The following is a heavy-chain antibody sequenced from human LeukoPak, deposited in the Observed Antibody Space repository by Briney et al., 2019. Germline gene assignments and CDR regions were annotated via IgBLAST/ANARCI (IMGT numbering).Heavy chain of an antibody. Sequence: PGGSLRLSCAASGFTFSSYTMSWVRQAPGKGLEWVSSISSSSSYIYYADSVKGRFTISRDNAKNSLYLQMNSLRAEDTAVYYCARDRGYCSSTSCYGEYYFDYWGQGTLVTVSS. CDR1: GFTFSSYT. D-gene: IGHD2-2*01. CDR3: ARDRGYCSSTSCYGEYYFDY. J-gene: IGHJ4*02. V-gene: IGHV3-21*01. CDR2: ISSSSSYI.